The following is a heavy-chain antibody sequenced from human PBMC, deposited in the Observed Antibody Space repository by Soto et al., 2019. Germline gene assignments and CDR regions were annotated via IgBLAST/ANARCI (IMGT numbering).Heavy chain of an antibody. CDR1: GYSFTSYW. CDR3: ARLTCWYGDYYYAMAV. J-gene: IGHJ6*02. CDR2: IDPSDSYT. D-gene: IGHD6-13*01. Sequence: GESLKISCKGSGYSFTSYWISWVRQMPGKGLEWMGRIDPSDSYTNYSPSFQGHVTISADKSISTAYLQWSSLKASDTAMYYCARLTCWYGDYYYAMAVWGQGTTVTVS. V-gene: IGHV5-10-1*01.